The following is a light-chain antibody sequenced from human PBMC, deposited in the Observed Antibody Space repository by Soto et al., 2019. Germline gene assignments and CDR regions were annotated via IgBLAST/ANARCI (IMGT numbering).Light chain of an antibody. V-gene: IGKV1-5*01. Sequence: DIQMTQSPSTLSASVGDRVTITCRASQSISSWLAWYQQKPGKAPKLLIYDASSLESGVPSRFSDSGSGTEFTLTISSPQPDDFATYYCQQYNSYCTFGQGTKVEIK. CDR1: QSISSW. CDR2: DAS. J-gene: IGKJ1*01. CDR3: QQYNSYCT.